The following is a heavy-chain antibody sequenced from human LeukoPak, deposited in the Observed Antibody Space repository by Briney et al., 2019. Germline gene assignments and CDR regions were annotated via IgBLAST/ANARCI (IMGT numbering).Heavy chain of an antibody. CDR1: GFTVGSNY. CDR3: ARESRHYYGMDV. J-gene: IGHJ6*02. V-gene: IGHV3-66*01. Sequence: PGGSLRLSCAASGFTVGSNYMSWVRQAPGKGLEWVSVIYSGGSTYYADSVKGRFTISRDNSKNTLYLQMNSLRAEDTAVYYCARESRHYYGMDVWGQGTTVTVSS. CDR2: IYSGGST.